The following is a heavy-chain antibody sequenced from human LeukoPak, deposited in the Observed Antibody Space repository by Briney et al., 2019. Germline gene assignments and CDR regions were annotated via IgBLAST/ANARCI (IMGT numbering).Heavy chain of an antibody. CDR2: IGPDGTGI. V-gene: IGHV3-74*01. J-gene: IGHJ6*02. CDR3: TRVQAGRSGLMDV. Sequence: GGSLRLSCAASGFSFSGYWMHWVRHAPGKGLVWVSRIGPDGTGITYADSVKGRFTISRDIAKNTVYLQMNSLRAEDAALYYCTRVQAGRSGLMDVWGRGTTVTVSS. CDR1: GFSFSGYW. D-gene: IGHD2-8*02.